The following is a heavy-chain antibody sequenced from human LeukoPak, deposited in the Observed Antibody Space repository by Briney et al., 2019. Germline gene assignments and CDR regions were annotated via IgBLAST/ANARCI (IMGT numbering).Heavy chain of an antibody. CDR3: ARDPLRGITGTSYYFDY. CDR2: IWYDGSNK. J-gene: IGHJ4*02. D-gene: IGHD1-20*01. Sequence: GGSLRLSCAVSGFIFSSYGMHWVRQAPVKGLEWVAVIWYDGSNKYYADSVKGRFTISRDNSMHTLYLQVNSLRVEDTAVYYCARDPLRGITGTSYYFDYWGQGTLVTVSS. CDR1: GFIFSSYG. V-gene: IGHV3-33*01.